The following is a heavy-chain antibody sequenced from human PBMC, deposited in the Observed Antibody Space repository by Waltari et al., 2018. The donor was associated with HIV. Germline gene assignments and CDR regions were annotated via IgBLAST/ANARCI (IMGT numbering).Heavy chain of an antibody. CDR2: IWYDGDNK. CDR1: GFTFSNFA. D-gene: IGHD3-22*01. J-gene: IGHJ4*02. Sequence: QVQLVESGGGVVQPGRSLSLSCAASGFTFSNFAMHWVRQAPGKGLGWVAVIWYDGDNKYYADSVKGRFTISRDNSKNTLYLQMNSLRVEDTAVYYCARGGYYYDISGYYHYWGQGTLVTVSS. V-gene: IGHV3-33*01. CDR3: ARGGYYYDISGYYHY.